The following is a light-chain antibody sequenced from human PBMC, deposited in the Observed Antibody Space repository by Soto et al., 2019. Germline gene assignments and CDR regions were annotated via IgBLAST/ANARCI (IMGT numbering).Light chain of an antibody. V-gene: IGLV2-14*01. CDR2: EVT. CDR3: SSYTTSSTRV. Sequence: QSVLTQPASVSGSPGQSIAISCSGSSSDLGIYNYVSWYQQHPGKVPKLIIFEVTNRPSGVSNRFSGSKSGNTASLTISGLQAEDEADYYCSSYTTSSTRVFGTGTK. CDR1: SSDLGIYNY. J-gene: IGLJ1*01.